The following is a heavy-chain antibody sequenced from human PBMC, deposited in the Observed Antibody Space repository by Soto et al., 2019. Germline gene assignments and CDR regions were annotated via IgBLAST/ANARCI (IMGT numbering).Heavy chain of an antibody. J-gene: IGHJ4*02. CDR3: VRGASLNFDY. CDR2: VNWNGGST. Sequence: GGSLRLSCAASGFTFDDYGMSWARQAPGKGLEWVSGVNWNGGSTGYADSVKGRFTISRDNAKNSLYLQMNSLGAEDTALYYCVRGASLNFDYWGQGTLVTVSS. D-gene: IGHD1-26*01. V-gene: IGHV3-20*04. CDR1: GFTFDDYG.